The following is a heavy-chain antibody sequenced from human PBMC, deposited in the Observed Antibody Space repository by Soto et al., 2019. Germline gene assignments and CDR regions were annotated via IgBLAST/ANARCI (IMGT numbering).Heavy chain of an antibody. CDR1: GFTFSSYW. CDR3: ARGPRVTMVRGGYAFDI. J-gene: IGHJ3*02. D-gene: IGHD3-10*01. CDR2: IKQDGSEK. Sequence: EVQLVESGGGLVQPGGSLRLSCAASGFTFSSYWMSWVRQAPGKGLEWVANIKQDGSEKYYVDPVKGRFTISRDNAKNSLYLQMNSLRAEDTAVYYCARGPRVTMVRGGYAFDIWGQGTMVTVSS. V-gene: IGHV3-7*01.